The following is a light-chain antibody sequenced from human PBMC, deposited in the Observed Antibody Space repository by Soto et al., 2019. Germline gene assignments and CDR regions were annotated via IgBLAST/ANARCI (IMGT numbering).Light chain of an antibody. V-gene: IGKV1-5*01. J-gene: IGKJ2*03. CDR1: QIIARW. Sequence: DIQMTQSPSTPSASIGDSVTLTCRASQIIARWLAWYQQKPGKAPNLVIYDATKLQSGVPSRFSATASGAEFTLTISGLQAEDFATYYCLQYNTFPHSFGQGTRLEI. CDR2: DAT. CDR3: LQYNTFPHS.